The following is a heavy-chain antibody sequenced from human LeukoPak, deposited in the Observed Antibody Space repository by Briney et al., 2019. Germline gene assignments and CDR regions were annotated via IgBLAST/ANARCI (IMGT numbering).Heavy chain of an antibody. CDR1: GFTFSSYS. Sequence: GGSLRLSCAASGFTFSSYSMKWVRQAPGKGLEWVSYISTSSSTIYYADSVKGRFTISRDNAKNSLYLQMNSLRDEDTAIYYCARDSLPMAVTGPFDHWGQGALVTVSS. V-gene: IGHV3-48*02. CDR3: ARDSLPMAVTGPFDH. CDR2: ISTSSSTI. J-gene: IGHJ4*02. D-gene: IGHD6-19*01.